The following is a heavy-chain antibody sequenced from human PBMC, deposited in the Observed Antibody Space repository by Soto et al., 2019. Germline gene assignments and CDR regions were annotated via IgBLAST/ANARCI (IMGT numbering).Heavy chain of an antibody. CDR2: ISSSGSTI. V-gene: IGHV3-11*01. J-gene: IGHJ3*02. D-gene: IGHD5-12*01. CDR3: ARVGEYSGYEGAFDI. CDR1: GFTFSDYD. Sequence: TGGSLRLSCAASGFTFSDYDMSWIRQAPGKGLEWVSYISSSGSTIYYADSVKGRFTISRDNAKNSLYLQMNSLRAEDTAVYYCARVGEYSGYEGAFDIWGQGTMVTVSS.